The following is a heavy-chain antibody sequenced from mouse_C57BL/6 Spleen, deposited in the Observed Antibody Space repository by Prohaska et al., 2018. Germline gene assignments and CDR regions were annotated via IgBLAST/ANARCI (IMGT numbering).Heavy chain of an antibody. CDR2: INYDGSST. V-gene: IGHV5-16*01. CDR3: ARDGYYDYDGFAY. Sequence: EVKLVESEGGLVQPGSSMKLSCTASGFTFSDYYMAWVRQVPEKGLEWVANINYDGSSTYYLDSLKSRFIISRDNAKNILYLQMSSLKSEDTATYYCARDGYYDYDGFAYWGQGTLVTVSA. CDR1: GFTFSDYY. D-gene: IGHD2-4*01. J-gene: IGHJ3*01.